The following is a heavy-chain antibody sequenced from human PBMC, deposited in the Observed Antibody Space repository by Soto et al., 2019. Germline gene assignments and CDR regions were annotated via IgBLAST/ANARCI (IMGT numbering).Heavy chain of an antibody. Sequence: ASVKVSCKASGYTFTSYYMHWVRQAPGQGLEWMGIINPSGGSTSYAQKFQGRVTMTRDTSTSTVYMELSSLRSEDTAVYYCARDLNYYDSSGYSHRFDYWGQGTLVTVS. D-gene: IGHD3-22*01. CDR2: INPSGGST. V-gene: IGHV1-46*01. CDR1: GYTFTSYY. J-gene: IGHJ4*02. CDR3: ARDLNYYDSSGYSHRFDY.